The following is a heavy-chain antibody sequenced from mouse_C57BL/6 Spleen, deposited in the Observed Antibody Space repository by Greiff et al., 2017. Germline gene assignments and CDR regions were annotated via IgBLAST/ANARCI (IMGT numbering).Heavy chain of an antibody. V-gene: IGHV1-15*01. Sequence: QVHVKQSGAELVRPGASVTLSCKASGYTFTDYEMHWVKQTPVHGLEWIGAIDPETGGTAYNQKFKGKAILTADKSSSTAYMELRSLTSEDSAVYYCTRGTTVGYWGQGTTLTVSS. J-gene: IGHJ2*01. D-gene: IGHD1-1*01. CDR1: GYTFTDYE. CDR2: IDPETGGT. CDR3: TRGTTVGY.